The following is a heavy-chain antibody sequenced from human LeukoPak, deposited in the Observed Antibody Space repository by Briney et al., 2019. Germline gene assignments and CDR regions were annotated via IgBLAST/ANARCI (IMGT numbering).Heavy chain of an antibody. Sequence: PGGSLRLSCAASGFTFSSYWMSWVRQAPGKGLEWVANIKQDGSEKYYVDSVKGRFTISRDNAKNPLYLQMNSLRAEDTAVYYCARTYYGSGSLNYYYYYYMDVWGKGTTVTVSS. CDR2: IKQDGSEK. V-gene: IGHV3-7*01. J-gene: IGHJ6*03. CDR1: GFTFSSYW. D-gene: IGHD3-10*01. CDR3: ARTYYGSGSLNYYYYYYMDV.